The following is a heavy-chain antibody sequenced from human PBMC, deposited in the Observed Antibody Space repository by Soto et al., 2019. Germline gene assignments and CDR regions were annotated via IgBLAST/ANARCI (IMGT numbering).Heavy chain of an antibody. V-gene: IGHV1-18*01. CDR2: ISAYNGNT. J-gene: IGHJ6*03. D-gene: IGHD2-15*01. CDR1: GYTFTSYG. CDR3: ARRSYCSGGSCYSGFDRYYYYYYMDV. Sequence: ASVKVSCKASGYTFTSYGISWVRQAPGQGLEWMGWISAYNGNTNYAQKLQGRVTMTTDTSTSTAYMELRSLRSDDTAVYYCARRSYCSGGSCYSGFDRYYYYYYMDVWGKGTTVTVSS.